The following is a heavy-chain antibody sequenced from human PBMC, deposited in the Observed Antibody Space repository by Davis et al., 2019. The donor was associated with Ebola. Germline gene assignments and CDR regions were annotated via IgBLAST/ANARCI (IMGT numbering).Heavy chain of an antibody. Sequence: GESLKISCATSGFNFGIYEMNWVRQAPGKGLEWIAYISRSGGPTYYADPVKGRFTISRDDAKNSVSLQMSSLRVGDTAVYYCVRDNSYYFDYWGQGTLVTVSS. CDR1: GFNFGIYE. V-gene: IGHV3-48*03. CDR3: VRDNSYYFDY. D-gene: IGHD4-23*01. J-gene: IGHJ4*02. CDR2: ISRSGGPT.